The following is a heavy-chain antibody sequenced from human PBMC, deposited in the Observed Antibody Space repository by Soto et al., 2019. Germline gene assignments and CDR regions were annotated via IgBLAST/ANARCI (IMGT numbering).Heavy chain of an antibody. J-gene: IGHJ4*02. D-gene: IGHD6-13*01. CDR2: ISAYNGNT. CDR3: ARDPPTIASAGREDY. Sequence: QVQLVQSGAEVKKPGASVKVSCKASGYTFTSYGISWVRQAPGQGLEWMGWISAYNGNTNYAQKLQGRVTMTTDTSPSTAYVELRSLRSADTAVYYWARDPPTIASAGREDYWARGTLVTVSS. V-gene: IGHV1-18*01. CDR1: GYTFTSYG.